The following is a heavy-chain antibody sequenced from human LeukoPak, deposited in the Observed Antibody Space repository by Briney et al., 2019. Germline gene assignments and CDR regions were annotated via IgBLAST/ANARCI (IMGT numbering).Heavy chain of an antibody. V-gene: IGHV4-4*07. CDR1: GGSFSGYY. CDR2: IYTSGST. D-gene: IGHD6-13*01. J-gene: IGHJ6*03. Sequence: SETLSLTCAVYGGSFSGYYWSWIRQPAGKGLEWIGRIYTSGSTNYNPSLKSRVTISVDTSMNQFSLKLSSVTAADTAVYYCARESPSSWYYYYMDVWGKGTTVTISS. CDR3: ARESPSSWYYYYMDV.